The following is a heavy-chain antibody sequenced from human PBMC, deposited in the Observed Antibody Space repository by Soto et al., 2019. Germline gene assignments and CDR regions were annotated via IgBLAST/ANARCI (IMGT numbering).Heavy chain of an antibody. CDR1: GFTVSSNY. CDR2: FYSGGAI. Sequence: GGSLRLSCAVFGFTVSSNYLSWVRQAPGKGLEWVSVFYSGGAIYYADSVKGRFTISRDNSRNTVYLQMNSLRAEDTAVYYCAKDLGGSTSSVGDAFDIWGQGTMVTVSS. J-gene: IGHJ3*02. CDR3: AKDLGGSTSSVGDAFDI. D-gene: IGHD2-2*01. V-gene: IGHV3-66*01.